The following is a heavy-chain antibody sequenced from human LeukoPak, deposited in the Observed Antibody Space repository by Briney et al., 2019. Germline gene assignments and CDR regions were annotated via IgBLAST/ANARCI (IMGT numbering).Heavy chain of an antibody. CDR1: GGSISSSSYY. CDR2: IYYSGST. Sequence: SETLSLTCTVSGGSISSSSYYWGWIRQPPGKGLEWIGSIYYSGSTYYNPSLKSRVTISVDTSKNQFSLKLSSVTAADTAVYYCARTDYGDSEGYFDYWGQGTLVTVSS. D-gene: IGHD4-17*01. J-gene: IGHJ4*02. V-gene: IGHV4-39*07. CDR3: ARTDYGDSEGYFDY.